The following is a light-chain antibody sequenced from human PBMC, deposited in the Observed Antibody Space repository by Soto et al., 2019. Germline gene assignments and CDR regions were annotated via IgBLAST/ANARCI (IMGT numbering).Light chain of an antibody. V-gene: IGKV3-20*01. CDR1: QSVSSNN. Sequence: EIVLTQSPGTLSLSPGERATLSCRASQSVSSNNLAWYQQKPGQAPRLLIYGASSRATGIPDRFSGSGSGTDFTLTISRLEPEDFAVYYCQQYDRSPLTFGGGTKVEIK. CDR2: GAS. J-gene: IGKJ4*01. CDR3: QQYDRSPLT.